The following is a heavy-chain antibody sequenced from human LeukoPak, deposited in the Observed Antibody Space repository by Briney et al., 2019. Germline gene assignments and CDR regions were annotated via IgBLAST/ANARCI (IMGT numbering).Heavy chain of an antibody. D-gene: IGHD2-2*02. CDR1: GGSFSGYY. V-gene: IGHV4-34*01. J-gene: IGHJ5*02. Sequence: SETLSLTCAVYGGSFSGYYWSWIRQPPGKGLEWIGEINHSGSTNYNPSLKSRVTISVDTSKNQFSLKLSSVTAADTAVYYCARDRYCSSTSCYTDPPLTNWFDPGGQGTLVTVPS. CDR2: INHSGST. CDR3: ARDRYCSSTSCYTDPPLTNWFDP.